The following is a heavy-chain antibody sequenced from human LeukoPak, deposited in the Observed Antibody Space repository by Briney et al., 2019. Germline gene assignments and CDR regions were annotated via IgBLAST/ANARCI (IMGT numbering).Heavy chain of an antibody. J-gene: IGHJ3*02. CDR1: GGSISSNSYY. Sequence: SETLSLTCTVSGGSISSNSYYWGWIRQPPGKGLEWIGSMYYSGSTYYNPSLKSRVTISVDTSKNQVSLKLSSVTAADTAVYYCARETRATITGHDAFDIWGQGTMVTVSS. V-gene: IGHV4-39*07. CDR3: ARETRATITGHDAFDI. D-gene: IGHD5-24*01. CDR2: MYYSGST.